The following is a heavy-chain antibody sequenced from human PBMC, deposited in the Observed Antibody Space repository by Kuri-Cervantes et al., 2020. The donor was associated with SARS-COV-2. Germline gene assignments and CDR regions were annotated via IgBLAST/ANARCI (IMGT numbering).Heavy chain of an antibody. J-gene: IGHJ1*01. CDR1: GDSISSGYY. Sequence: GSLRLSCAVSGDSISSGYYWGWIRQSPGKGLEWIGEMHHSGGINYNPSLQSRVTISVDKSRNLFSLRLSSVTAADTAVYYCARGQGAVAGLHFQHWGQGTLVTVSS. V-gene: IGHV4-38-2*01. CDR3: ARGQGAVAGLHFQH. D-gene: IGHD6-19*01. CDR2: MHHSGGI.